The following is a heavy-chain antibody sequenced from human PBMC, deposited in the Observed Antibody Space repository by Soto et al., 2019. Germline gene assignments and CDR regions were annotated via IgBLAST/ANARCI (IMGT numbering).Heavy chain of an antibody. J-gene: IGHJ6*02. CDR2: IYHSGST. D-gene: IGHD3-10*01. Sequence: ASETLSLTCAVSGGSISSSNWWSWVRQPPGKGLEWIGEIYHSGSTNYNPSLKGRVTISVDKSKNQFSLKLSSVTAADTAVYYCARDRHYGSGRGYYYYGMDVWGQGATVTVSS. CDR1: GGSISSSNW. CDR3: ARDRHYGSGRGYYYYGMDV. V-gene: IGHV4-4*02.